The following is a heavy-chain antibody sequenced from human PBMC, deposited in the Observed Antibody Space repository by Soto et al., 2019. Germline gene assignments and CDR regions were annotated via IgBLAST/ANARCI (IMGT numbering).Heavy chain of an antibody. V-gene: IGHV3-23*01. CDR3: AKDPSSGFAMENYFDY. J-gene: IGHJ4*02. Sequence: EVQLSGSGGGLVQPGGSLNLSCAAFGFTFGSFALSWSRQVPGKGLEWVSAIIVSSTSTYNEDSVRGRFTISRDNSKNTLYLQMNSLRAEDTAVYYCAKDPSSGFAMENYFDYWGQGTLVTVSS. CDR1: GFTFGSFA. CDR2: IIVSSTST. D-gene: IGHD3-10*01.